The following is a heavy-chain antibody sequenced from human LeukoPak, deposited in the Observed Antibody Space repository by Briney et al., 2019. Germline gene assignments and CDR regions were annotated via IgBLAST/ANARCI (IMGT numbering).Heavy chain of an antibody. CDR3: ARGATYISGHHDA. CDR2: INPSGDST. J-gene: IGHJ4*02. CDR1: GYTFTSYS. D-gene: IGHD6-19*01. V-gene: IGHV1-46*01. Sequence: GASVKVSCKASGYTFTSYSMQWVRQAPGQGLEWMGIINPSGDSTSYTQKLQGRLTMTRDMSTNTVFMELSSLRSDDTAVYYCARGATYISGHHDAWGQGTLVTVSS.